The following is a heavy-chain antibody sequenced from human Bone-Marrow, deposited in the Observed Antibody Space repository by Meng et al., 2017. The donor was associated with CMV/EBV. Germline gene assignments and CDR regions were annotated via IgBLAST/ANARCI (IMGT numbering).Heavy chain of an antibody. CDR1: GGSFSGYY. CDR3: ARGVRVYCSSTSCSYYYYGMDV. Sequence: SETLSLTCAAYGGSFSGYYWSWIRQPPGKGLEWIGEINHSGSTNYNPSLKSRVTISVDTSKNQSSLKLSSVTAADTAVYYCARGVRVYCSSTSCSYYYYGMDVWGQGTTVTVSS. J-gene: IGHJ6*02. V-gene: IGHV4-34*01. D-gene: IGHD2-2*01. CDR2: INHSGST.